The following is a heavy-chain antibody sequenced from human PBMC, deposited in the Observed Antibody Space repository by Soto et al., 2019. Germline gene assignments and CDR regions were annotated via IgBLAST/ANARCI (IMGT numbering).Heavy chain of an antibody. J-gene: IGHJ6*02. CDR2: IYHTGNT. Sequence: ASETLSLTCAVYGGSVSGYHWSWIRQPPGKWLEWIGEIYHTGNTKYNPSLKSRVGISIDTSKNQLSLKVSALTAADTGVYYCPRAGAAYDYRMDVWGQGXTVTVYS. CDR3: PRAGAAYDYRMDV. V-gene: IGHV4-34*01. CDR1: GGSVSGYH.